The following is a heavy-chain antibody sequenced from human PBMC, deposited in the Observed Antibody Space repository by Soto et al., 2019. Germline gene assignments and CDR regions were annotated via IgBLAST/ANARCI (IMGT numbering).Heavy chain of an antibody. CDR3: AREGENGYCSGGSCYPGLDY. CDR1: GGTFSSYA. D-gene: IGHD2-15*01. V-gene: IGHV1-69*13. CDR2: IIPIFGTA. Sequence: GASVKVSCKASGGTFSSYAISWVRQAPGQGLECMGGIIPIFGTANYAQKFQGRVTITADESTSTAYMELSSLRSEDTAVYYCAREGENGYCSGGSCYPGLDYWGQGTLVTVSS. J-gene: IGHJ4*02.